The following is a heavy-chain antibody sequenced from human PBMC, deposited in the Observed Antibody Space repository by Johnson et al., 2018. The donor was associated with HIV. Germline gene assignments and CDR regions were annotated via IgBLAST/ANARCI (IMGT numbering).Heavy chain of an antibody. CDR3: ARNEAATDAFDI. V-gene: IGHV3-30*03. Sequence: QVQLVESGGGVVQPGRSLRLSCAASGFIFSTYSIHWVRQAPGKGLEWVAVTSHDGSNKFYADSVKGRFTMSRDNSRNTLDLQMDSLRPEDTAVYFCARNEAATDAFDIWGQGTMVTVSS. J-gene: IGHJ3*02. CDR2: TSHDGSNK. CDR1: GFIFSTYS.